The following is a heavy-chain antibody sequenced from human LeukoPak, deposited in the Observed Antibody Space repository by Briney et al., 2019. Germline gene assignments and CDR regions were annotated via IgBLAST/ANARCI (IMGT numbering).Heavy chain of an antibody. J-gene: IGHJ4*02. CDR3: ARVDTAMSDAC. V-gene: IGHV4-30-4*01. D-gene: IGHD5-18*01. Sequence: SETLSLTCSVSGDSISSGDYYWSWIRQSPGRGLEWMGYIYHSRNTHYNPSLKSRVSISVDPSENQFYLKLSSVTAADTAVYYCARVDTAMSDACWGQGTLVTVSS. CDR2: IYHSRNT. CDR1: GDSISSGDYY.